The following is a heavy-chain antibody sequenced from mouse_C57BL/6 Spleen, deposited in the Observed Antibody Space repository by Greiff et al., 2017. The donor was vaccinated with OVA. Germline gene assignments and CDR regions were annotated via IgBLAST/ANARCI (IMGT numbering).Heavy chain of an antibody. CDR3: ARRGYCSSLAWFAY. Sequence: QVQLQQPGAELVMPGASVKLSCKASGYTFTSYWMHWVKQRPGQGLEWIGEIDPSDSYTNYNQKFKGKSTLTVDKSSSTAYMQLSSLTSEDSAVYYGARRGYCSSLAWFAYWGQGTLVTVSA. CDR1: GYTFTSYW. CDR2: IDPSDSYT. V-gene: IGHV1-69*01. J-gene: IGHJ3*01. D-gene: IGHD1-1*01.